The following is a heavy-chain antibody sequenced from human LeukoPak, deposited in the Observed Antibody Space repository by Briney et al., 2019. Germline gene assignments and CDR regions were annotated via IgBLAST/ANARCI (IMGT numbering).Heavy chain of an antibody. CDR1: GSTFSSFA. CDR2: IYSGGST. J-gene: IGHJ4*02. V-gene: IGHV3-53*01. CDR3: ARDGDPFDY. Sequence: GGSLRFSCAASGSTFSSFAMSWVRQAPGKGLEWVSVIYSGGSTYYADSVKGRFTISRDNSKNTLYLQMNSLRAEDTAVYYCARDGDPFDYWGQGTLVTVSS. D-gene: IGHD7-27*01.